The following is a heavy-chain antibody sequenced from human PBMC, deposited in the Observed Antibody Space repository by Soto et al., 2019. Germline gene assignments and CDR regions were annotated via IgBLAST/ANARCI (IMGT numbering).Heavy chain of an antibody. CDR3: ERAGGSNYGVDV. Sequence: QVQLQESGPGLVKSSQTLSLTCTVSGGSISSGAYYWTWTRQHPGKGLEWIGYIYYSGSTYYNPSLKSRVAISIDTSKNQFSLKLSSVTAADTAVFYCERAGGSNYGVDVWGQGTTVTVSS. V-gene: IGHV4-31*03. J-gene: IGHJ6*02. CDR2: IYYSGST. CDR1: GGSISSGAYY.